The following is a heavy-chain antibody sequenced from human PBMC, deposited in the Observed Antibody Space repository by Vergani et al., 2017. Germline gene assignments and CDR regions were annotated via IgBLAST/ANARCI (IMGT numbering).Heavy chain of an antibody. CDR3: ARVFVGATYRDA. J-gene: IGHJ4*02. D-gene: IGHD1-26*01. CDR2: INPNSGGT. Sequence: QVQLVQSGSELKKPGASVKVSCKASGYTFTSYAMNWVRQAPGQGLEWMGWINPNSGGTNYAQKFQGRVTMTRDTSISTAYMELSRLRSDDTAVYYCARVFVGATYRDAWGQGTLVTVSS. CDR1: GYTFTSYA. V-gene: IGHV1-2*02.